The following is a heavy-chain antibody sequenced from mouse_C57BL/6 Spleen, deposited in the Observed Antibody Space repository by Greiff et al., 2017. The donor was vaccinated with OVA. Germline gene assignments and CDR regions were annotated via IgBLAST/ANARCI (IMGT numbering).Heavy chain of an antibody. CDR1: GYSITSGYY. CDR3: ARADYYGSSYDAMDY. J-gene: IGHJ4*01. V-gene: IGHV3-6*01. Sequence: EVQLVESGPGLVKPSQSLSLTCSVTGYSITSGYYWNWIRQFPGNKLEWMGYISYDGSINYNPSLKNRISITRDTSKNQFFLKLNSVTTEDTATYYCARADYYGSSYDAMDYWGQGTSVTVSS. D-gene: IGHD1-1*01. CDR2: ISYDGSI.